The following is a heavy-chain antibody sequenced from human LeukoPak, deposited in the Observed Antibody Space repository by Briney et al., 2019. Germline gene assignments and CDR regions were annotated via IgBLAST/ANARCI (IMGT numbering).Heavy chain of an antibody. Sequence: GXSLRLXCAASGFTFSSYWMHWVRHAPGKGLVWVSRINSDGSSTIYADSVKGRFTISRENAKEKVYLQMDRQRDEDTAVYYCASLVVVPASMVSYYYMDVWGKGTTVTVSS. J-gene: IGHJ6*03. CDR1: GFTFSSYW. D-gene: IGHD2-2*01. CDR3: ASLVVVPASMVSYYYMDV. CDR2: INSDGSST. V-gene: IGHV3-74*01.